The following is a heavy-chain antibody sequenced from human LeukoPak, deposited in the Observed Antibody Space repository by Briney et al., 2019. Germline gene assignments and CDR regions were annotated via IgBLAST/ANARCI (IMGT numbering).Heavy chain of an antibody. CDR3: AHFRGGAFDF. V-gene: IGHV4-39*01. CDR2: IYYSGST. CDR1: GGSISSSSYY. D-gene: IGHD3-16*01. Sequence: PSETLSLTCTVSGGSISSSSYYWGWIRQPPGKGLDWIGSIYYSGSTYYNPSLKSRVTISVDTSKNQFALKLSSVTAADTAVYYCAHFRGGAFDFWGQGTMVTVSA. J-gene: IGHJ3*01.